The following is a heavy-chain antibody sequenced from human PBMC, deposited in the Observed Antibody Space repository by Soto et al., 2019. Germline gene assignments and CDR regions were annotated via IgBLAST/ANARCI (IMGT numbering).Heavy chain of an antibody. CDR2: FDPEDGET. D-gene: IGHD3-3*01. CDR3: ATVPVDFRRYYYYGMDV. Sequence: ASVKVSCKVSGYTLTELSMHWVRQAPGKGLEWMGGFDPEDGETIYAQKFQGRVTMTEDTSTDTAYMELSSLRSEDTAVYYCATVPVDFRRYYYYGMDVWGQGSKVTVSS. V-gene: IGHV1-24*01. J-gene: IGHJ6*02. CDR1: GYTLTELS.